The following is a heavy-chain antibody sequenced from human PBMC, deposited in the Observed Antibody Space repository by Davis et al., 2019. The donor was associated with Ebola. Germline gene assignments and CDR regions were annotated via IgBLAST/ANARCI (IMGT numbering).Heavy chain of an antibody. CDR2: IYPGDSDT. Sequence: GESLKISCKGSGYSFTSYWIGWVRQLPGKGLEWMGIIYPGDSDTRYSPSFQGQVTISADKSISTAYLQWSSLKASDTAMYYRARRYHTGPRLPSWFDPWGQGTLVTVSS. CDR1: GYSFTSYW. D-gene: IGHD1-14*01. V-gene: IGHV5-51*01. J-gene: IGHJ5*02. CDR3: ARRYHTGPRLPSWFDP.